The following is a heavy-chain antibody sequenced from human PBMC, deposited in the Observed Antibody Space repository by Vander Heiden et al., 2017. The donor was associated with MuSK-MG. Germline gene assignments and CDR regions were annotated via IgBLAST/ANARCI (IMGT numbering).Heavy chain of an antibody. CDR2: INPNSGGT. D-gene: IGHD2-21*02. Sequence: QVQLVQSGAEVKKPGASVKVSCKASGYTSTGYHMPWVRQAPRQRLEWMGWINPNSGGTNYAQKFQGRVTMTRDTSISTAYMGLSRLRYDDTAVYYCARADCGGDCWRMRGYWYFDLWGRGTLVTVSS. J-gene: IGHJ2*01. CDR3: ARADCGGDCWRMRGYWYFDL. CDR1: GYTSTGYH. V-gene: IGHV1-2*02.